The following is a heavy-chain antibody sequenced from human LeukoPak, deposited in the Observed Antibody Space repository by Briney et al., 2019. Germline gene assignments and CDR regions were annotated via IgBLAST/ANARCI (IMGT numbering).Heavy chain of an antibody. Sequence: PSETLSLTCTVSGGSISSSSYYWGWIRQPPGKGLEWIGSIYYSGSTYYNPSLKSRVTISVDTSKNQFSLKLSSVTAADTAVYYCASRVDSSWYGWGQGTLVTVSS. CDR3: ASRVDSSWYG. CDR2: IYYSGST. CDR1: GGSISSSSYY. V-gene: IGHV4-39*01. D-gene: IGHD6-13*01. J-gene: IGHJ4*02.